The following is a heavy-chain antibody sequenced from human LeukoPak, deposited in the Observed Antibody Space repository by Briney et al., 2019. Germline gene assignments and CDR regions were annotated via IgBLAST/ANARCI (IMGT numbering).Heavy chain of an antibody. CDR3: ARRGGHGGSFDY. CDR1: GGSISSGGYS. CDR2: IYQSGST. D-gene: IGHD4-23*01. V-gene: IGHV4-30-2*01. Sequence: PSQTLSLTCAVSGGSISSGGYSWSWIRQPPGKGLEWIGYIYQSGSTYYNPSLKSRVTISVDTSKNHFSLKLSSVTAADTAVYYCARRGGHGGSFDYWGQGTLVTVSS. J-gene: IGHJ4*02.